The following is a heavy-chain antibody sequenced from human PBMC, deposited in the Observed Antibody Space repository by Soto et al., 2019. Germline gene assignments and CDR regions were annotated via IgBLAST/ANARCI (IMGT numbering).Heavy chain of an antibody. CDR2: INTGNGNT. V-gene: IGHV1-3*04. J-gene: IGHJ6*02. CDR1: GYTFSSYA. Sequence: ASVKVSCKASGYTFSSYAMHWVRQAPGQRPEWMGWINTGNGNTKYSENFQGRATITRDTSASTAYMELSSLGSDDTAVYYCARERGRGLSVPYYYYYYGMDVWGQGTTVTVSS. CDR3: ARERGRGLSVPYYYYYYGMDV. D-gene: IGHD2-2*01.